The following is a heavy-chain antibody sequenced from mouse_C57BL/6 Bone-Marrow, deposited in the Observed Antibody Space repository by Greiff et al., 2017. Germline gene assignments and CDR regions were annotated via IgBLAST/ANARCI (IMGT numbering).Heavy chain of an antibody. CDR3: ATYYYGYPYWYFDV. CDR1: GYTFTSYW. V-gene: IGHV1-52*01. CDR2: IDPSDSET. Sequence: QVQLMQPGAELVRPGSSVKLSCKASGYTFTSYWMHWVKQRPIQGLEWIGNIDPSDSETLYNQKFKDKATLTVDKSSSTAYMQLSSLTSAYTAVYYCATYYYGYPYWYFDVWGTGTTVTVSS. J-gene: IGHJ1*03. D-gene: IGHD2-2*01.